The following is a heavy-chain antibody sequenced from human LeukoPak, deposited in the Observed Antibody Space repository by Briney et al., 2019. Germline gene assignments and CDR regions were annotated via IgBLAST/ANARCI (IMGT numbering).Heavy chain of an antibody. J-gene: IGHJ6*02. CDR1: GYTLTELS. CDR2: FDPEDGET. V-gene: IGHV1-24*01. D-gene: IGHD6-13*01. Sequence: ASVKVSCKVSGYTLTELSMHWVRQAPGKGLEWMGGFDPEDGETIYAQKFQGRVTITADESTSTAYMELSSLRSEDTAVYYCARVSSSSWYWGSCGMDVWGQGTTVTVSS. CDR3: ARVSSSSWYWGSCGMDV.